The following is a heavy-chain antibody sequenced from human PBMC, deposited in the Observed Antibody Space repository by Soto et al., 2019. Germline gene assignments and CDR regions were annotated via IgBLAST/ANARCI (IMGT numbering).Heavy chain of an antibody. J-gene: IGHJ6*02. CDR3: VQSRCGGDCLQSYSSHSYYGLDV. CDR2: IYWDDDK. CDR1: RFSFSSIGEG. Sequence: QITLKESGPTLVKPTQTLTLTCTFPRFSFSSIGEGVGWIRQPPGKALEWLALIYWDDDKRYSPSLKSRLTITKDTSKNQVVLTMTNMDPVDTATYYCVQSRCGGDCLQSYSSHSYYGLDVWGQGTTVTVSS. V-gene: IGHV2-5*02. D-gene: IGHD2-21*02.